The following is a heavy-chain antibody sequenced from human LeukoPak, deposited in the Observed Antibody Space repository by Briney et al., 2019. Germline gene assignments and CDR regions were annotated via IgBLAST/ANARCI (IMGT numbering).Heavy chain of an antibody. CDR3: AREFYYYDSSGDNWFDP. D-gene: IGHD3-22*01. CDR1: GGSISSYY. J-gene: IGHJ5*02. Sequence: SETLSLTCTVSGGSISSYYWTWIWLPAGKGLEWIGRIYTGGSTNYNPSLKSRVTMSVDTSKNQFSLKLTSVTAADTAVYYCAREFYYYDSSGDNWFDPWGQGTLVTVSS. CDR2: IYTGGST. V-gene: IGHV4-4*07.